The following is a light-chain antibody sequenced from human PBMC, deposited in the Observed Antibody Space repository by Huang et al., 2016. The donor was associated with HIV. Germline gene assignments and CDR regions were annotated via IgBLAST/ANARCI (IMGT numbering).Light chain of an antibody. J-gene: IGKJ4*01. CDR1: QNIVTN. V-gene: IGKV3-15*01. Sequence: EIVLRQFPATVSVSPGEGATLSCRASQNIVTNLAWYQQRPGPAPRLLIYGASTRATGVPARVSGSGSWTVFTLTLSSLQSEDLATYYCQHYNNWPPLTFGGGTKV. CDR3: QHYNNWPPLT. CDR2: GAS.